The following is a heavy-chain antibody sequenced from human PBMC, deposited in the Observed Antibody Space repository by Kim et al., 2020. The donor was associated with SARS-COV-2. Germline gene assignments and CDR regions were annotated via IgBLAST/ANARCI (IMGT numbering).Heavy chain of an antibody. J-gene: IGHJ4*02. Sequence: YSADTVKRRFTISRDNSRNALYLQRNSLRTEETAVYYCARSRTGTSLLGYWGQGTLVTVSS. V-gene: IGHV3-30*01. D-gene: IGHD1-1*01. CDR3: ARSRTGTSLLGY.